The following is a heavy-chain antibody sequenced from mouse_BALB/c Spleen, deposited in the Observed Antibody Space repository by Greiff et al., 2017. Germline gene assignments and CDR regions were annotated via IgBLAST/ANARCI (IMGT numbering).Heavy chain of an antibody. D-gene: IGHD2-3*01. CDR3: ARHDDGNYPFGY. CDR1: GFTFSSYA. J-gene: IGHJ2*01. V-gene: IGHV5-9-3*01. CDR2: ISSGGSYT. Sequence: EVHLVESGGGLVKPGGSLKLSCAASGFTFSSYAMSWVRQTPEKRLEWVATISSGGSYTYYPDSVKGRFTISRDNAKNTLYLQMSSLSSEDTAMYYCARHDDGNYPFGYWGQGTTLTVSS.